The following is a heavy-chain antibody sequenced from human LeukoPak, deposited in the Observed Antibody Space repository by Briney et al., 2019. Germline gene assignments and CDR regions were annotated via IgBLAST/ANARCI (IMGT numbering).Heavy chain of an antibody. CDR3: TAYTYYDILTGLDAFDI. CDR2: IRSKANSYAT. Sequence: GGSLRLSCAASGFTFSGSAMHWVRQASGKGLEWVGRIRSKANSYATAYAASVKGRFTISRDDSKNTAYLQMNSLKTEDTAVYYCTAYTYYDILTGLDAFDIWGQGTMVTVSS. V-gene: IGHV3-73*01. D-gene: IGHD3-9*01. CDR1: GFTFSGSA. J-gene: IGHJ3*02.